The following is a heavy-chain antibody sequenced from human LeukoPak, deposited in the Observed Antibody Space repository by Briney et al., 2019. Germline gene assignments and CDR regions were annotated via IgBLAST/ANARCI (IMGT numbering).Heavy chain of an antibody. J-gene: IGHJ5*02. CDR2: FNYSGSP. D-gene: IGHD3-22*01. CDR3: ARVFDDYYDSSADPPLWFDP. CDR1: GGSISSYF. V-gene: IGHV4-59*01. Sequence: SETLSLTCTVSGGSISSYFWSWIRQPPGMGLEWIGYFNYSGSPNYNPSLKSRVTISVDTSKNQFSLRLRSVTAADTAVYYCARVFDDYYDSSADPPLWFDPWGQGTLVTVSS.